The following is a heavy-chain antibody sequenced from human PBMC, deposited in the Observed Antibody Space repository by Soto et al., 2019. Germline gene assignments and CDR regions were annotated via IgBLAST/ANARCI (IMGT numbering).Heavy chain of an antibody. V-gene: IGHV3-53*01. CDR1: GFSVSNNY. CDR3: ARSPYRYGYSVYGMDV. CDR2: IYASGKT. Sequence: EVQVVESGGDLMQPGGCLRLSCAASGFSVSNNYMNWARQAPGKGLEGGSVIYASGKTSYADSVKGRFTISRDNSKNTLHLQMNSPRVEDTAVYFCARSPYRYGYSVYGMDVWGQGTTVTVSS. J-gene: IGHJ6*02. D-gene: IGHD5-18*01.